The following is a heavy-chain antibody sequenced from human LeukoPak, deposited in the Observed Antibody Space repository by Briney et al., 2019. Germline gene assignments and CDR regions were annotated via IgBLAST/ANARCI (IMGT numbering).Heavy chain of an antibody. CDR3: AKVTAMGYYYYYGMDV. CDR1: GFTLSSYA. V-gene: IGHV3-23*01. Sequence: GGSLRLSCAASGFTLSSYAMSWVRQAPGKGLEWVSTIGGGGGPTYYADSVKGRFTISRDNSKNTLYLQMNSLRAEDTAVYYCAKVTAMGYYYYYGMDVWGQGTTVTVSS. D-gene: IGHD5-18*01. CDR2: IGGGGGPT. J-gene: IGHJ6*02.